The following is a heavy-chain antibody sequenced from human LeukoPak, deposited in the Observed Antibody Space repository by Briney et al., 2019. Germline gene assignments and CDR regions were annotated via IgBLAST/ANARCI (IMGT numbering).Heavy chain of an antibody. D-gene: IGHD3-22*01. CDR2: IRSKAYGGTT. V-gene: IGHV3-49*03. J-gene: IGHJ3*02. Sequence: GGSLRLSCTASGFTFGDYAMSWFRQAPGEGLEWVGFIRSKAYGGTTEYAASVKGRFTISRDDSKSIAYLQMNSLKTEDTAVYYCTRAASSGYHAFDIWGQGTMVAVSS. CDR1: GFTFGDYA. CDR3: TRAASSGYHAFDI.